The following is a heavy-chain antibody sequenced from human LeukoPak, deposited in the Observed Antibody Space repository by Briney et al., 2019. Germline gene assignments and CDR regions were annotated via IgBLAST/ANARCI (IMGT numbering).Heavy chain of an antibody. Sequence: GASVKVSCKASGYTFTSYAMNWVRQAPGQGLEWMGWINTNTGNPTYAQGFTGRFVFSLDTSVSTAYLQISSLRSEDTAVYYCARDPQSDTGRGYDPAFDYWGQGTLVTVSS. J-gene: IGHJ4*02. CDR2: INTNTGNP. V-gene: IGHV7-4-1*02. D-gene: IGHD5-12*01. CDR3: ARDPQSDTGRGYDPAFDY. CDR1: GYTFTSYA.